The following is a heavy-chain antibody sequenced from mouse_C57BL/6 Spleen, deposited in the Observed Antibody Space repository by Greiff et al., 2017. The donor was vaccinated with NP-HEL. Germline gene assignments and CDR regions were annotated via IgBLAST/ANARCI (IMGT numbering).Heavy chain of an antibody. V-gene: IGHV1-15*01. Sequence: VKLMESGAELVRPGASVTLSCKASGYTFTDYEMHWVKQTPVHGLEWIGAIDPETGGTAYNQKFKGKAILTADKSSSTAYMELRSLTSEDSAVYYCTRRTGPYAMDYWGQGTSVTVSS. CDR1: GYTFTDYE. CDR2: IDPETGGT. D-gene: IGHD4-1*01. J-gene: IGHJ4*01. CDR3: TRRTGPYAMDY.